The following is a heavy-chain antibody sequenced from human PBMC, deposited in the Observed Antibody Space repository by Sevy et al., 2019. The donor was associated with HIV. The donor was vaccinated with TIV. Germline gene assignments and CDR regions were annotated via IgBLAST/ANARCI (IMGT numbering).Heavy chain of an antibody. CDR1: GFTFNSYS. V-gene: IGHV3-49*04. CDR2: IRSKAYGGTT. CDR3: TRNYYGSGSYFGYYGMDV. Sequence: GGSLRLSCAASGFTFNSYSMYWVRQAPGKGLEWVGFIRSKAYGGTTEYAASVKGRFTISRDDSKSIAYLQMNSLKTEDTAVYYCTRNYYGSGSYFGYYGMDVWGQGTTVTVSS. J-gene: IGHJ6*02. D-gene: IGHD3-10*01.